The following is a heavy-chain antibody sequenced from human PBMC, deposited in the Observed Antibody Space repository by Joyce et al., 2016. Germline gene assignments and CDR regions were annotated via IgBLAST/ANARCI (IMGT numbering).Heavy chain of an antibody. Sequence: EVQLVESGGGLVQPGGSLRLSCAASGFSFSGYWIHWVRQAPGEGLVWVSRMNTDGSSTRFADSVKGRFTISRDNANNTLYLQMNSLRAEDTAVYYCVRGISARPGGPNWFDPWGQGTLVTVSS. CDR3: VRGISARPGGPNWFDP. CDR1: GFSFSGYW. J-gene: IGHJ5*02. D-gene: IGHD6-6*01. V-gene: IGHV3-74*01. CDR2: MNTDGSST.